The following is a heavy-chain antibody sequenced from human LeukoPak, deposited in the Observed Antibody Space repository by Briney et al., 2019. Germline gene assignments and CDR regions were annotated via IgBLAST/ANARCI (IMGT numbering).Heavy chain of an antibody. CDR2: ISAYNGNT. CDR1: GYTFTSYG. Sequence: ASVKVSCKASGYTFTSYGISWVRQAPGQGLEWMGWISAYNGNTNYAQKLQGRVTMTTDTSTSTAYMELRSLRSDDTAVYYCAREAPYSSGWYHGVHYWGQGTLVTVSS. V-gene: IGHV1-18*01. D-gene: IGHD6-19*01. J-gene: IGHJ4*02. CDR3: AREAPYSSGWYHGVHY.